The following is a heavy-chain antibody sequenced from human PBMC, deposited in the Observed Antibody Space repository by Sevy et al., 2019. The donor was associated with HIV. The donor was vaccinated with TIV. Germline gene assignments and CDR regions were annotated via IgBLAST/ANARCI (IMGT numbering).Heavy chain of an antibody. CDR2: ISYDGSHK. J-gene: IGHJ4*02. Sequence: GGCLRLSCAASGFTFGSYAMNWVRQAPGKGLEWVAVISYDGSHKYYADSVKGRFTIARDYSNNTLYLQMNSLRADDTAVYYCARDPGSSWSSFDYWGQGTLVLVSS. V-gene: IGHV3-30*01. CDR1: GFTFGSYA. D-gene: IGHD6-13*01. CDR3: ARDPGSSWSSFDY.